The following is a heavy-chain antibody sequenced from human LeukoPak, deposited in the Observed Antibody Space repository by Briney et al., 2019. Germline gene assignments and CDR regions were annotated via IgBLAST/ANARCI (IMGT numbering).Heavy chain of an antibody. J-gene: IGHJ3*02. Sequence: PSETLSLTCTVSGGSISSYYWSWIRQPPGKGLEWMGHIENRGTTYYSPTLKSRLTISIDTSRNQFSLHLTSVTAADTAVYFCARNFDYWGAFDIWGQGTTVTVSS. V-gene: IGHV4-4*09. CDR2: IENRGTT. D-gene: IGHD3-3*01. CDR1: GGSISSYY. CDR3: ARNFDYWGAFDI.